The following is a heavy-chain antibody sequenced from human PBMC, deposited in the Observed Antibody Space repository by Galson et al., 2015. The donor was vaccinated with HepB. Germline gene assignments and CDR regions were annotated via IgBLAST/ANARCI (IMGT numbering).Heavy chain of an antibody. J-gene: IGHJ5*02. Sequence: SVKVSCKASGYTFTSYAMHWVRQAPGQRLEWMGWINAGNGNTKYSQKFRGRVTITRDTSASTAYMELSSLRSEDTAVYYCARDFPVGGSYYWFDPWGQGTLVTVSS. D-gene: IGHD1-26*01. CDR1: GYTFTSYA. CDR3: ARDFPVGGSYYWFDP. CDR2: INAGNGNT. V-gene: IGHV1-3*01.